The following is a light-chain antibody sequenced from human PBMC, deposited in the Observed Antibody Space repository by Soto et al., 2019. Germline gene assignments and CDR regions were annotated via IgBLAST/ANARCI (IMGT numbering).Light chain of an antibody. V-gene: IGLV2-14*01. CDR2: DVS. J-gene: IGLJ1*01. Sequence: QSALTQPASVSGSPGQSITISCTGTSSDVGGYNFVSWYQQHPGKAPKLMIYDVSNRPSGVSNRFSGSKSGNTASLTISGLQTEDDADYYCSSYTSSTTDGFGTGTKVT. CDR3: SSYTSSTTDG. CDR1: SSDVGGYNF.